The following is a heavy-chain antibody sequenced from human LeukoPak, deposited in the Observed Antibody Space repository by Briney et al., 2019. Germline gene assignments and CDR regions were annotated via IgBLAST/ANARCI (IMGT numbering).Heavy chain of an antibody. Sequence: GGSLRLSCAASGFTFSSYEMNWVRQAPGKGLEWVSYISSSGSTIYYADSVKGRFTISRDNAKNSLYLQMNSLRAEDTAVYYCARGYLEVGATPFDYWGQGTLVTVSS. D-gene: IGHD1-26*01. CDR3: ARGYLEVGATPFDY. CDR1: GFTFSSYE. V-gene: IGHV3-48*03. CDR2: ISSSGSTI. J-gene: IGHJ4*02.